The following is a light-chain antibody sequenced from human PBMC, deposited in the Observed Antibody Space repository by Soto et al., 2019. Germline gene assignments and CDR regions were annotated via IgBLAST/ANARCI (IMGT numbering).Light chain of an antibody. CDR2: GAS. CDR1: QTVGSSF. J-gene: IGKJ1*01. Sequence: EIVLTQSPGTLSLSPGERATLSCRASQTVGSSFLAWFQHKPGQAPRLLIYGASTRATGIPDRFSGSGSGTNFTLTTSRLESEDFAVYYCHQYGSSQTFGQGAKVGIK. CDR3: HQYGSSQT. V-gene: IGKV3-20*01.